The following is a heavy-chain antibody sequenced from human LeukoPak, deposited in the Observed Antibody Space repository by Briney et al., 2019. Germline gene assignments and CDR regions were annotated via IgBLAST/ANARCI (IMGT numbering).Heavy chain of an antibody. D-gene: IGHD6-13*01. V-gene: IGHV1-2*04. CDR1: GYTFTGYY. CDR3: AREDIAALEPGMDV. J-gene: IGHJ6*02. CDR2: INPNSGGT. Sequence: GASVKVSCKASGYTFTGYYMHWVRQAPGQGLEWMGWINPNSGGTNYAQKFQGWVTMTRDTSISTAYMELSRLRSDDTAVYYCAREDIAALEPGMDVWGQGTTVTVSS.